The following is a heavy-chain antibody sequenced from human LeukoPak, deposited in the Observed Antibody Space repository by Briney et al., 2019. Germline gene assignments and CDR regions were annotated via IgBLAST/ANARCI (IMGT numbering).Heavy chain of an antibody. Sequence: SETLSLTCTVSGGSISSYYWSWIRQPPGKGLEWIGHIYYSGSTNYNPSLKSRVTISVDTSKNQFSLKLSSVTAADTAVYYCARDNSVGDSAWWFDPWGQGTLVTVSS. D-gene: IGHD5-12*01. CDR1: GGSISSYY. J-gene: IGHJ5*02. CDR2: IYYSGST. V-gene: IGHV4-59*01. CDR3: ARDNSVGDSAWWFDP.